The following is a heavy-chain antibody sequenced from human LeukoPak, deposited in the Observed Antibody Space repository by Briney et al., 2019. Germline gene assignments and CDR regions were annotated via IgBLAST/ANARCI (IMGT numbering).Heavy chain of an antibody. Sequence: PGGSLRLSCAASGGTFSSYAISWVRQAPGQGLEWMGGIIPIFGTANYAQKFQGRVTITADKSTSTAYMELSSLRSEDTAVYYCARTRSSSSSWYGQFDYWGQGTLVTVSS. V-gene: IGHV1-69*06. D-gene: IGHD6-13*01. CDR1: GGTFSSYA. CDR2: IIPIFGTA. CDR3: ARTRSSSSSWYGQFDY. J-gene: IGHJ4*02.